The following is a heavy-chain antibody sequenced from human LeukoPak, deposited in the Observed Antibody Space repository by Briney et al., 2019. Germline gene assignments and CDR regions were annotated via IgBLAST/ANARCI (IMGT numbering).Heavy chain of an antibody. CDR1: GFTFSSYE. V-gene: IGHV3-21*05. J-gene: IGHJ5*02. CDR3: ARVISCSSARCYRGRLDP. D-gene: IGHD2-2*01. CDR2: ISSSSSYI. Sequence: PGGSLRLSCAASGFTFSSYEMHWVRQAPGKGLEWVSYISSSSSYIYYADSVKGRFTISRDNARNSLYLQMNSLRAEDTAVYYCARVISCSSARCYRGRLDPWGQGTLVTVSS.